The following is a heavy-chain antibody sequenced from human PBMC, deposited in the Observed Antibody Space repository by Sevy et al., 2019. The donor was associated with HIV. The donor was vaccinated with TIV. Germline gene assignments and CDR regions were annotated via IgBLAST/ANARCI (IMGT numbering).Heavy chain of an antibody. CDR2: INHSGST. Sequence: SETLSLTCAVYGGSFSGYYWSWIRQPPGKGLEWIGEINHSGSTNYNPSLKSRVTISVDTSKNQFSLKLSSVTAADTAVYYCARDWFGYCSGGSCYGMDVWGQGTTVTVSS. J-gene: IGHJ6*02. CDR3: ARDWFGYCSGGSCYGMDV. D-gene: IGHD2-15*01. CDR1: GGSFSGYY. V-gene: IGHV4-34*01.